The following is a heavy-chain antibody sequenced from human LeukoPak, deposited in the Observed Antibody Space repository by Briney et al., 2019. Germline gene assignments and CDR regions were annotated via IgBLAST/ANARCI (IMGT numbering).Heavy chain of an antibody. CDR3: ARARAKKPHVWFVADYGMDV. J-gene: IGHJ6*02. V-gene: IGHV1-8*01. Sequence: ASVKVSCKASGYTFTSYDINWVRQATGQGLEWMGWMNPNSGSTGYAQKFQGRVTMTRNTSISTAYMELSSLRSEDTAVYYCARARAKKPHVWFVADYGMDVWGQGTTVTVSS. CDR1: GYTFTSYD. CDR2: MNPNSGST. D-gene: IGHD3-10*01.